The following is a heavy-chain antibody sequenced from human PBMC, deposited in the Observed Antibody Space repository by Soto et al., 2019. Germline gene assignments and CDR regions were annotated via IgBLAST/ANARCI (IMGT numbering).Heavy chain of an antibody. J-gene: IGHJ6*02. V-gene: IGHV3-30*18. CDR3: AKPTVDTAMGRIYYYGMDV. CDR1: GLTFSSYG. Sequence: GGSLRLSCAAAGLTFSSYGMHWVRQAPGKGLEWVAVISYDGSNKYYADSVKGRFTISRDNSKNTLYLQMNSLRAEDTAVYYCAKPTVDTAMGRIYYYGMDVWGQGTTVTVSS. D-gene: IGHD5-18*01. CDR2: ISYDGSNK.